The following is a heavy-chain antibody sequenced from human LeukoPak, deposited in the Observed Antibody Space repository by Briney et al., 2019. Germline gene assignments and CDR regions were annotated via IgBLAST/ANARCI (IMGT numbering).Heavy chain of an antibody. J-gene: IGHJ6*02. Sequence: GGSLRLSCGGSGFTFSGYWMHWVRQGPGKGLVWVSRIKSDGSDTSYADSVKGRFTISRDNAKNTLYLQLSSLRADDTAVYYCARAMAGDYGMDGWGQGTTVTVSS. CDR3: ARAMAGDYGMDG. D-gene: IGHD6-19*01. V-gene: IGHV3-74*01. CDR2: IKSDGSDT. CDR1: GFTFSGYW.